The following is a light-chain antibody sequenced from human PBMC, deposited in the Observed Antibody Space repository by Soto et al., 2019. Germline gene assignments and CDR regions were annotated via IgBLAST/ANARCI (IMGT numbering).Light chain of an antibody. CDR2: DVS. V-gene: IGLV2-14*03. J-gene: IGLJ3*02. CDR3: SSYTSSSSWV. Sequence: QSALTQPASVSGSPGQSITISCTGTSSDVGGYNYVSWYQHHPGKAPKLMIYDVSNRPSGVSNRFSGSKSGNTASLTISGLQAEDEADYYFSSYTSSSSWVFGGGTKLTVL. CDR1: SSDVGGYNY.